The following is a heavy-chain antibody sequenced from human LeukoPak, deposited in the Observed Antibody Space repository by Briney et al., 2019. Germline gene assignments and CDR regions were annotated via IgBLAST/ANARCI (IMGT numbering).Heavy chain of an antibody. J-gene: IGHJ4*02. CDR2: IYHGGTT. CDR1: GGSITISNSY. Sequence: PSEILSLTCTVSGGSITISNSYWAWIRQPPGKGLEWIGSIYHGGTTYYNPSLKSRVTIAVDTSKNQFSLRVTSLSAADTAVYYCARAPYYYGSGTPVKLDYWGQGTLVTVSS. V-gene: IGHV4-39*07. CDR3: ARAPYYYGSGTPVKLDY. D-gene: IGHD3-10*01.